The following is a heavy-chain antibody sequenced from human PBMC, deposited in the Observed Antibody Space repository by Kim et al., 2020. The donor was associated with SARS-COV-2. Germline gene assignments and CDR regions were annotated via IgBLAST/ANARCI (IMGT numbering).Heavy chain of an antibody. V-gene: IGHV5-10-1*01. D-gene: IGHD3-3*01. J-gene: IGHJ6*02. CDR3: ARVGGGGYYYYGMDV. Sequence: GESLKISCKGSGYSFTSYWISWVRQMPGKGLEWMGRIDPSDSYTNYSPSFQGHVTISADKSISTAYLQWSSLKASDTAMYYCARVGGGGYYYYGMDVWGPGATVTLSS. CDR2: IDPSDSYT. CDR1: GYSFTSYW.